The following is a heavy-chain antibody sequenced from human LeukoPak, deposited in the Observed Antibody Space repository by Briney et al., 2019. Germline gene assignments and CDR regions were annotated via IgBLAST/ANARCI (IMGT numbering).Heavy chain of an antibody. CDR3: ARHGCSSTSCYEDDAFDI. J-gene: IGHJ3*02. D-gene: IGHD2-2*01. CDR2: IYYSGST. Sequence: PSETLSLTCTDSGGSISSSSYYWGWIRQPPGKGLEWIGSIYYSGSTYYNPSLKSRVTISVDTSKNQFSLKLSSVTAADTAVYYCARHGCSSTSCYEDDAFDIWGQGTMVTVSS. CDR1: GGSISSSSYY. V-gene: IGHV4-39*01.